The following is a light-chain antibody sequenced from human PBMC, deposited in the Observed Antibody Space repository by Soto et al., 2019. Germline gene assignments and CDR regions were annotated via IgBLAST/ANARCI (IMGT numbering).Light chain of an antibody. V-gene: IGKV1-33*01. J-gene: IGKJ5*01. Sequence: IQMTQSPSSLSASVGDRVTLTCQASHDIRDHLNWYQQKPGKPPKLLIYDASNLQTGVPSRFSGSGSGTEFTLTISSLQSEDFAVYYCQQYNNWPPFTFGQGTRLEIK. CDR1: HDIRDH. CDR3: QQYNNWPPFT. CDR2: DAS.